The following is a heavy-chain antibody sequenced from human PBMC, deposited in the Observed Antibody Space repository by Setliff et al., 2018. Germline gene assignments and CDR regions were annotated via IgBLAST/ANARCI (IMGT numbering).Heavy chain of an antibody. V-gene: IGHV4-39*07. Sequence: PSETLSLTCTVSGGSISSSSYYWGWIRQPPGKGLEWIGSIYYSGSTYYNPSLKSRVTISVDTSKNQFSLKLTSVTAADTAVYYCARSGDYGSGRLSPWGQRTLVTVSS. CDR1: GGSISSSSYY. CDR2: IYYSGST. J-gene: IGHJ5*02. CDR3: ARSGDYGSGRLSP. D-gene: IGHD3-10*01.